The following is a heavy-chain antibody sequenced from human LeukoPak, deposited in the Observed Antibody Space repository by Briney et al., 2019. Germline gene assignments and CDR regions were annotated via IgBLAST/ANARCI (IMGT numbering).Heavy chain of an antibody. CDR2: ISSSSSII. CDR3: ARFRGSSWYFDL. J-gene: IGHJ2*01. V-gene: IGHV3-48*02. CDR1: GFTFSSYA. Sequence: GGSLRLSCAASGFTFSSYAMSWVRQAPGKGLEWVSYISSSSSIINFADSVKGRFTISRDNAKNSLYLQMNSLRDEDTAVYYCARFRGSSWYFDLWGRGTLVTVSS. D-gene: IGHD2-15*01.